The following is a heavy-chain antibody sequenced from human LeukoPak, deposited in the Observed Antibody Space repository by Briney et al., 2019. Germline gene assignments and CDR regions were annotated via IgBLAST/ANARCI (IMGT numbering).Heavy chain of an antibody. Sequence: PGGSLRFSCAASGFTFSSYAMSWVRQAPGKGLEWVSAISGSGGSTYYADSVKGRFTISRDNSKNTLYVQMNSLRAEDTGVYYCAKCPDDYGSGTFDYWDQGTLVTVSS. D-gene: IGHD3-10*01. J-gene: IGHJ4*02. CDR2: ISGSGGST. CDR3: AKCPDDYGSGTFDY. CDR1: GFTFSSYA. V-gene: IGHV3-23*01.